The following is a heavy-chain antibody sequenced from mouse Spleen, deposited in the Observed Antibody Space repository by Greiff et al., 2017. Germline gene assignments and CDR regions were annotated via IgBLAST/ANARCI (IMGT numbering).Heavy chain of an antibody. V-gene: IGHV3-6*01. D-gene: IGHD4-1*01. CDR2: ISYDGSN. CDR1: GYSITSGYY. CDR3: AREGYWDRAY. J-gene: IGHJ3*01. Sequence: ESGPGLVKPSQSLSLTCSVTGYSITSGYYWNWIRQFPGNKLEWMGYISYDGSNNYNPSLKNRISITRDTSKNQFFLKLNSVTTEDTATYYCAREGYWDRAYWGQGTLVTVSA.